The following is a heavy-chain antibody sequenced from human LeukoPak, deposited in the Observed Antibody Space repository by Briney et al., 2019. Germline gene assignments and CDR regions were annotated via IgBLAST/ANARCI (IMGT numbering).Heavy chain of an antibody. CDR3: ATIGLRGDKLQPDDTSDV. Sequence: GASVKVSCKVSGHTLTELAIHWVRQARGKGLEWVGGFDPEKVNMGYAQNFQGRVTMTEDIYTDTVYMELRSQRYGHTPVYYCATIGLRGDKLQPDDTSDVWGQETMVTVSA. CDR1: GHTLTELA. V-gene: IGHV1-24*01. CDR2: FDPEKVNM. J-gene: IGHJ3*01. D-gene: IGHD1-1*01.